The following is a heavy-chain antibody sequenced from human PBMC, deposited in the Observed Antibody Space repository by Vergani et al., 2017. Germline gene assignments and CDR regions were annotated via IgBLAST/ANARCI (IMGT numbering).Heavy chain of an antibody. D-gene: IGHD3-22*01. J-gene: IGHJ3*02. CDR2: IYSGGST. V-gene: IGHV3-66*01. Sequence: EVQLVESGGGLVQPGGSLRLSCAASGFTVSSNYMSWVRQAPGKGLEWVSVIYSGGSTYYADSVKGRLTISRDNYKNTLYLQMNSLRAEDTAVCYCARDRGSKYYYDSSGYYSGAFDIWGQGTMVTVSS. CDR3: ARDRGSKYYYDSSGYYSGAFDI. CDR1: GFTVSSNY.